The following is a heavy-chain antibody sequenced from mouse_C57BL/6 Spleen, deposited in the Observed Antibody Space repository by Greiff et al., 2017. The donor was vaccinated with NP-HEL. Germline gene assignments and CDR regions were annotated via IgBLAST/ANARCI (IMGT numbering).Heavy chain of an antibody. CDR2: IWSGGST. CDR1: GFSLTSYG. D-gene: IGHD1-1*01. Sequence: QVQLKESGPGLVQPSQSLSITCTVSGFSLTSYGVHWVRQSPGKGLEWLGVIWSGGSTDYNAAFISRLSISKDNSKSQVFFKMNSLQADDTAIYYCARNPAELREGAMDYWGQGTSVTVSS. CDR3: ARNPAELREGAMDY. J-gene: IGHJ4*01. V-gene: IGHV2-2*01.